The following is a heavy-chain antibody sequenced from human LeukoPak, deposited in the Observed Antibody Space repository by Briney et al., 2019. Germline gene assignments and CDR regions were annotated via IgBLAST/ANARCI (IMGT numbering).Heavy chain of an antibody. CDR2: IYYSGST. CDR1: GGSISNYY. Sequence: SETLSLTCTVSGGSISNYYWSWLRQPPGKGLEWIGYIYYSGSTTYNPSLKSPVTISLDTSENQFSLRLRSVTAADTAVYYCATFSDYGGNFFDYWGQGTLVTVSS. D-gene: IGHD4-23*01. V-gene: IGHV4-59*08. J-gene: IGHJ4*02. CDR3: ATFSDYGGNFFDY.